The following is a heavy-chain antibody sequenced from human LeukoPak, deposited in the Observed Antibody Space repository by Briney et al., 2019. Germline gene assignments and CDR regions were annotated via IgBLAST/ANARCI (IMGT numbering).Heavy chain of an antibody. D-gene: IGHD5-24*01. CDR3: ARQGWDRDGYNLISHLDY. CDR1: GGTFSSYA. Sequence: ASVTVSCKASGGTFSSYAISWVRQAPGQGLEWMGGIIPIFGTANYAQKFQGRVTITADKSTSTAYMELSSLRSEDTAVYYCARQGWDRDGYNLISHLDYWGQGTLVTVSS. CDR2: IIPIFGTA. V-gene: IGHV1-69*06. J-gene: IGHJ4*02.